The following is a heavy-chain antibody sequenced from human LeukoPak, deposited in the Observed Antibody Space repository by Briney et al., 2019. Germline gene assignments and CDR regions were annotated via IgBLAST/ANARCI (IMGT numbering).Heavy chain of an antibody. J-gene: IGHJ4*02. CDR3: AREPLVLRFLEWLPRGQLDY. V-gene: IGHV1-69*06. CDR1: GGTFSSYA. D-gene: IGHD3-3*01. CDR2: IIPIFGTA. Sequence: SVKVSCKASGGTFSSYAISWVRQAPGQGLEWMGGIIPIFGTANYAQKFQGRVTITADKSTSTAYMELSSLRSEDTAVYYCAREPLVLRFLEWLPRGQLDYWGQGTLVTVSS.